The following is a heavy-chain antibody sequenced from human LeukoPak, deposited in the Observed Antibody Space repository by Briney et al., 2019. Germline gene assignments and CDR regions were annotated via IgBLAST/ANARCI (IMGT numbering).Heavy chain of an antibody. V-gene: IGHV4-34*01. D-gene: IGHD3-9*01. CDR1: GGSFSGYY. CDR2: INHSGST. J-gene: IGHJ4*02. Sequence: PSETLSFTCAVYGGSFSGYYWSWIRQPPGKGLEWIGEINHSGSTNYNPSLKSRVTISVDTSKNQFSLKLSSVTAADTAVYYCARGRPYYDILTGYYPFDYWGQGTLVTVSS. CDR3: ARGRPYYDILTGYYPFDY.